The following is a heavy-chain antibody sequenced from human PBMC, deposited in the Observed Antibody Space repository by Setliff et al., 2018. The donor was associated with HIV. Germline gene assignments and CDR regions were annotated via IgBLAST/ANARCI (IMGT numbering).Heavy chain of an antibody. D-gene: IGHD3-10*01. CDR1: GFIFDDHA. J-gene: IGHJ4*02. Sequence: GESLRLSCAASGFIFDDHAMHWVRQVQGKALEWVSLITWNGDRAYYTDAVKGRFTVSRDNSKNSFYLQMNSLRDEDTGLYYCAKGPTGSGSSYLDFWGQGTLVTVSS. CDR3: AKGPTGSGSSYLDF. V-gene: IGHV3-43D*03. CDR2: ITWNGDRA.